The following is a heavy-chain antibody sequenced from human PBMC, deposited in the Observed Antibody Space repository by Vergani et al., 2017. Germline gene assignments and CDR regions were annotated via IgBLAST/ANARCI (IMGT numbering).Heavy chain of an antibody. CDR1: GFTFSNAW. V-gene: IGHV3-15*01. D-gene: IGHD3-22*01. J-gene: IGHJ4*02. CDR2: IKSKTDGGTT. Sequence: EVQLVESGGGLVKPGGSLRLSCAASGFTFSNAWMSWVRQAPGKGLEWVGRIKSKTDGGTTDYAAPVKGRFTISRDNAKNSLYLQMNSLRAEDTAVYYCARAALDSLPTYYYDSSGYYYDYWGQGTLVTVSS. CDR3: ARAALDSLPTYYYDSSGYYYDY.